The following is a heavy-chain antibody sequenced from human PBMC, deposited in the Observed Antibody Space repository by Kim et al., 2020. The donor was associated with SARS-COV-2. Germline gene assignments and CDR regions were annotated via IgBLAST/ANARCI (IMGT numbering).Heavy chain of an antibody. D-gene: IGHD3-10*01. J-gene: IGHJ4*02. Sequence: SETLSLTCAVYGGSFSGYYWSWIRQPPGKGLEWIGEINHSGSTNYNPSLKSRVTISVDTSKNQFSLKLSSVTAADTAVYYCARATPTFITMVRGALYYFDYWGQGTLVTVSS. V-gene: IGHV4-34*01. CDR2: INHSGST. CDR3: ARATPTFITMVRGALYYFDY. CDR1: GGSFSGYY.